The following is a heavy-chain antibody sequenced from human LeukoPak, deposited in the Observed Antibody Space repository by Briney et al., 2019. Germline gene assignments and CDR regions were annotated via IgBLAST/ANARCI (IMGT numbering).Heavy chain of an antibody. J-gene: IGHJ4*02. Sequence: SETLSLTCAVYGGSFSGYYWSWIRQPPGKGLEWIGEINHSGSTNYNPSLKSRVTISVDTSKNQFSLKLSSVTAADTAVYYCARYSGWRRDIDYWGQGTLVTVSS. CDR2: INHSGST. D-gene: IGHD6-19*01. V-gene: IGHV4-34*01. CDR3: ARYSGWRRDIDY. CDR1: GGSFSGYY.